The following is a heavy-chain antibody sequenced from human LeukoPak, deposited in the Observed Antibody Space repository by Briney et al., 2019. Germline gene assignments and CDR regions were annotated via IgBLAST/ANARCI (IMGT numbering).Heavy chain of an antibody. CDR2: FDPEDGET. J-gene: IGHJ4*02. V-gene: IGHV1-24*01. CDR3: ATSLYYYDSSGYYGY. CDR1: GYTLTELS. D-gene: IGHD3-22*01. Sequence: ASVKVSCKVSGYTLTELSMHWVRQAPGKGLELMGGFDPEDGETIYAQKFQGRVTMTEDTSTDTAYMELSSLRSEDTAVYYCATSLYYYDSSGYYGYWGQGTLVTVSS.